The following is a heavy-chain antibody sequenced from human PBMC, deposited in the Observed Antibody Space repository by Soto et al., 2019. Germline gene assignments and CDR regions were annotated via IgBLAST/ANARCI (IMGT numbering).Heavy chain of an antibody. Sequence: GGSLRLSCAASGFTFSSYSMNGVRQAPGKGLEWVSSISSSSSYIYYADSVKGRFTISRDNAKNSLYLQMNSLRAEDTAVYYCARLVAYYYGMDVWGQGTTVTVSS. D-gene: IGHD2-15*01. J-gene: IGHJ6*02. CDR3: ARLVAYYYGMDV. CDR1: GFTFSSYS. CDR2: ISSSSSYI. V-gene: IGHV3-21*01.